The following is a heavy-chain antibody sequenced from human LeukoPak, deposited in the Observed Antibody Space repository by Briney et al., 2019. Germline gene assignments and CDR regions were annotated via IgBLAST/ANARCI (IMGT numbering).Heavy chain of an antibody. J-gene: IGHJ6*02. V-gene: IGHV3-7*01. D-gene: IGHD6-19*01. Sequence: GGSLRLSCAASGFTSSIYWMTWVRQAPGKGLEWVANIKQDGSEKYYVDSVKGRFTISRDNAKNSLYLQMNSLRAEDTAVYYCARASVAGTYYYYGMDVWGQGTTVTVSS. CDR1: GFTSSIYW. CDR2: IKQDGSEK. CDR3: ARASVAGTYYYYGMDV.